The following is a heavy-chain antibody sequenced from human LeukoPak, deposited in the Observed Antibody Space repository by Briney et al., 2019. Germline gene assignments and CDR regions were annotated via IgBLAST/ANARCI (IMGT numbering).Heavy chain of an antibody. CDR3: ARGGVNYKIAGP. D-gene: IGHD3-10*01. Sequence: SETLSLTCTVSGGSITSYYWSWLRQPPGKGLEWIGYIYYSGSTNYNPSLKSRVTISVDTSKNQFSLKLSSVTAADTAVYYCARGGVNYKIAGPWGQGALVTVSS. CDR1: GGSITSYY. J-gene: IGHJ5*02. V-gene: IGHV4-59*01. CDR2: IYYSGST.